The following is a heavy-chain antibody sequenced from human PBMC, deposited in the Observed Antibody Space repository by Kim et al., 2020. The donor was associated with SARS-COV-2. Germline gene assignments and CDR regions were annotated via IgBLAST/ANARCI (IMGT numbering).Heavy chain of an antibody. D-gene: IGHD2-8*01. CDR2: ISSTGRSI. CDR1: GFTFSTYS. J-gene: IGHJ4*02. Sequence: GGSLRLSCAASGFTFSTYSMNWVRQAPGKGLEWVSFISSTGRSIYADSVKGRFTISRDNAKKALYLQMSSLKAEDSAVYYCARVFTNGYQSDYWGQGTLVTVSS. CDR3: ARVFTNGYQSDY. V-gene: IGHV3-48*04.